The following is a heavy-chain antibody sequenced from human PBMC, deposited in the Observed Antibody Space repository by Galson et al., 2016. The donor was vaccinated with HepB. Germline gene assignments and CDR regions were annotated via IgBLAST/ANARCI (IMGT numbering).Heavy chain of an antibody. CDR2: TRYDGRNK. Sequence: SLRLSCAASGFTFSDFGFHWVRQAPGKVLQWVAGTRYDGRNKYYADSVKGRFTISRDNSKNMFYPQMSSLRAEDTAVYYCARDFGLGYYFDYWGQGTLVTVSS. J-gene: IGHJ4*02. D-gene: IGHD3-10*01. V-gene: IGHV3-33*01. CDR3: ARDFGLGYYFDY. CDR1: GFTFSDFG.